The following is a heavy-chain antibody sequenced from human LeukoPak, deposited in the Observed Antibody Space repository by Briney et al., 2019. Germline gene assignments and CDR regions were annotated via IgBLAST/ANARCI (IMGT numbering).Heavy chain of an antibody. J-gene: IGHJ4*02. CDR3: ATKYYYGSGSYRGEADY. Sequence: APVKVSCKVSGYTLTELSMHWVRQAPGKGLEWMGGFDPEDGETIYAQKFQGRVTMTEDTSTDTAYMELSSLRSEDTAVYYCATKYYYGSGSYRGEADYWGQGTLVTVSS. V-gene: IGHV1-24*01. CDR1: GYTLTELS. D-gene: IGHD3-10*01. CDR2: FDPEDGET.